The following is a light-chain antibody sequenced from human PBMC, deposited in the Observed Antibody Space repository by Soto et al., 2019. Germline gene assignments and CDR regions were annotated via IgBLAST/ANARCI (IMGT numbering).Light chain of an antibody. CDR3: SSYTRASTSVV. J-gene: IGLJ2*01. CDR2: EVS. CDR1: SSDLGDYNY. V-gene: IGLV2-14*01. Sequence: QSALTQPASVSGSPGQSITISCTGTSSDLGDYNYVSWYQQHPGKAPKLMIYEVSNRPSGVSDRFSGSKSGNMASLTISGLQAEDEADYYCSSYTRASTSVVFGGGTKVTVL.